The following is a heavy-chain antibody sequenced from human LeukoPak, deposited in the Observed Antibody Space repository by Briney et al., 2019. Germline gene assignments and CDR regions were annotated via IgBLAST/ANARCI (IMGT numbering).Heavy chain of an antibody. J-gene: IGHJ6*02. V-gene: IGHV3-30-3*01. CDR2: ISYDGSNK. CDR3: AGDRPYYDFWSGYYGDYYYYGMDV. Sequence: GASLRLSCAASGFTFSSYAMHWVRQAPGKGLEWVAVISYDGSNKYYADSVKGRFTISRDNSKNTLYLQMNSLRAEDTAVYYCAGDRPYYDFWSGYYGDYYYYGMDVWGQGTTVTVSS. D-gene: IGHD3-3*01. CDR1: GFTFSSYA.